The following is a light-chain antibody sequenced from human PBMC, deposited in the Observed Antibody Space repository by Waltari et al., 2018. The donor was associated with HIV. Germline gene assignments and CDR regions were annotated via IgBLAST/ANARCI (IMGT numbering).Light chain of an antibody. J-gene: IGKJ2*01. CDR3: QQLHTYPFT. CDR1: QAITSY. CDR2: SAS. V-gene: IGKV1-9*01. Sequence: DIQLTQSPSFMSASVGDRVTLTCRASQAITSYLAWYQQKIGKAPKLLIYSASTLERGVPSRFSGGGSETEFSLTISSLQPEDSATYSCQQLHTYPFTFGQGTKLEIK.